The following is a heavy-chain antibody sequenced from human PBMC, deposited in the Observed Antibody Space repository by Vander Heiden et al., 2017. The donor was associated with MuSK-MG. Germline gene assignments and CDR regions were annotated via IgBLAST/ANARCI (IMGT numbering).Heavy chain of an antibody. J-gene: IGHJ4*02. CDR2: ISGSGGST. CDR3: AKDSQASGGGLLWFGAIDY. Sequence: EVQLLESGGGLVQPGGSLRLSCAASGFTFSSYALGWVRQAPGKGLEWVSAISGSGGSTYYADSVKGRFTISRDNSKNTLYLQMNSLRAEDTAVYYCAKDSQASGGGLLWFGAIDYWGQGTLVTVSS. D-gene: IGHD3-10*01. V-gene: IGHV3-23*01. CDR1: GFTFSSYA.